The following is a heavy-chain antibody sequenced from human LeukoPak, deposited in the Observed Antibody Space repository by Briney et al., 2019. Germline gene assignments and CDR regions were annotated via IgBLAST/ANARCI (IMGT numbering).Heavy chain of an antibody. Sequence: GGSLRLSCAASGFTFSSYAMHWVRQAPGKGLEWVAVISYDGSNKYYADSVKGRFTISRDNSKNTLYLQMNSLRAEDTAVYYCATSPFYVYNWNDDAFDIWGQGTMVTVSS. CDR1: GFTFSSYA. CDR2: ISYDGSNK. J-gene: IGHJ3*02. V-gene: IGHV3-30*04. CDR3: ATSPFYVYNWNDDAFDI. D-gene: IGHD1-20*01.